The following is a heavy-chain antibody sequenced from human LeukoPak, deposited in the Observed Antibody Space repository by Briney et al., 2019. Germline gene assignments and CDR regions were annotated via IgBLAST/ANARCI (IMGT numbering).Heavy chain of an antibody. D-gene: IGHD6-13*01. CDR2: INPNSGGT. CDR3: ARGYSSRWSDY. Sequence: ASVKLSCKTSGYTFTSYYMHWVRQAPGQGLEWMGWINPNSGGTNYAQKFQGRVTMTRDKSISTAYMELSRLRFDDTAVYYCARGYSSRWSDYWGQGTLVTVSS. V-gene: IGHV1-2*02. CDR1: GYTFTSYY. J-gene: IGHJ4*02.